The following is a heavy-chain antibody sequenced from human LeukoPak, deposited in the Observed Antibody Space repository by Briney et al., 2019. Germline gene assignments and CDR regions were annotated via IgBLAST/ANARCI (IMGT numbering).Heavy chain of an antibody. J-gene: IGHJ5*02. Sequence: SETLSLTCTVSGGSISSSSYYWGWIRQPPGKGLEWIGSIYYSGSTNYNPSLKSRVTISVDTSKNHFSLKLSSVTAADTAVYYCARSDSGSYYGWSNWFDPWGQGTLVTVSS. CDR3: ARSDSGSYYGWSNWFDP. D-gene: IGHD1-26*01. CDR1: GGSISSSSYY. CDR2: IYYSGST. V-gene: IGHV4-39*07.